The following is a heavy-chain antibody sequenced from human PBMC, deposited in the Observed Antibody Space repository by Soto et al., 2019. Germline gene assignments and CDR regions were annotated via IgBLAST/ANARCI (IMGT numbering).Heavy chain of an antibody. V-gene: IGHV4-59*11. Sequence: PSETLSLTCSVSDGSISRLYWTWVRHPPGKGLEWIGWIYSSGTTNYNPSLKSRVTISLGTSKNQCSLKLSSVTAADTAVYYCARGPVVVVAATTISFDSWGQGTLVTVSS. D-gene: IGHD2-15*01. CDR3: ARGPVVVVAATTISFDS. J-gene: IGHJ4*02. CDR2: IYSSGTT. CDR1: DGSISRLY.